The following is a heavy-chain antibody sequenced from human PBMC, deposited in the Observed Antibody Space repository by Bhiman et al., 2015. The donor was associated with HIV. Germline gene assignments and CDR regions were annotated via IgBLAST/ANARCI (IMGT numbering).Heavy chain of an antibody. J-gene: IGHJ4*02. CDR1: GFTFSSYA. CDR3: AREGRDGYNLQDY. V-gene: IGHV3-30-3*01. D-gene: IGHD5-24*01. Sequence: QVQLVESGGGVVQPGRSLRLSCAASGFTFSSYAMHWVRQAPGKGLEWVAVISYDGSNKYYADSVKGRFTISRDNSKNTLYLQMNSLRAEDTAVYYCAREGRDGYNLQDYWGQGTLVTVSS. CDR2: ISYDGSNK.